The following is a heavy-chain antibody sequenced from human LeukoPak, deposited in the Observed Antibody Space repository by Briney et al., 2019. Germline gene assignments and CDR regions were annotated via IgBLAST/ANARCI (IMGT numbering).Heavy chain of an antibody. CDR2: ISAYNGNT. V-gene: IGHV1-18*01. J-gene: IGHJ6*02. CDR3: ARDSGSYYDNYYGMDV. Sequence: GASVKVSLKASGYTFTSYGISWVRQAPGQGLEWMGWISAYNGNTNYAQKLQGRVTMTTDTSTSTAYMELRSLRSDDTAVYYCARDSGSYYDNYYGMDVWGQGTTVTVSS. CDR1: GYTFTSYG. D-gene: IGHD1-26*01.